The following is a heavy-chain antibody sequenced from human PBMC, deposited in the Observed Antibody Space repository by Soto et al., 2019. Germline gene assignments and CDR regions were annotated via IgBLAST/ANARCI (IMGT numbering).Heavy chain of an antibody. D-gene: IGHD2-21*02. CDR2: ISYDGSKK. CDR1: EFTFNTYA. J-gene: IGHJ5*01. V-gene: IGHV3-30-3*01. CDR3: ARDGLHAVMTTIPGAWLDS. Sequence: GSLRLSCAASEFTFNTYALHWVRQAPGKGLEWVAVISYDGSKKFYADSVKGRFTISRDNSKNTLYLQMNSLRAEDTAVYHCARDGLHAVMTTIPGAWLDSWGKGTRVTVSS.